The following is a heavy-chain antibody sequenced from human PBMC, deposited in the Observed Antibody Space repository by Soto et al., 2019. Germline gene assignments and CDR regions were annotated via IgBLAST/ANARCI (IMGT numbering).Heavy chain of an antibody. V-gene: IGHV1-3*01. D-gene: IGHD2-21*01. CDR1: GYTFTNYA. CDR3: AKLGLCGGHPCCPLDI. J-gene: IGHJ4*02. Sequence: ASVKVSCKASGYTFTNYAIHWVRQAPGQRLEWMGWIIADSGNTKYSQTFQDRLTITRDTSASTVYMDLSSLRSEDTAVYYCAKLGLCGGHPCCPLDIWGQGTKVTVSS. CDR2: IIADSGNT.